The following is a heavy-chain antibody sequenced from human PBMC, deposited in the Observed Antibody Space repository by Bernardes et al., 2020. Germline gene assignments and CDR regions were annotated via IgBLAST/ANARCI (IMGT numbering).Heavy chain of an antibody. D-gene: IGHD3-22*01. J-gene: IGHJ4*02. CDR2: FDPEDGET. Sequence: ASVKVSCKVSGYTLTELSMHWVRQAPGKGLEWMGGFDPEDGETIYAQKFQGRVTMTEDTSTDTAYMELSSLRSEDTAVYYCATGRLLWDSSGYYPAYYFDYWGQGTLVTVSS. CDR1: GYTLTELS. CDR3: ATGRLLWDSSGYYPAYYFDY. V-gene: IGHV1-24*01.